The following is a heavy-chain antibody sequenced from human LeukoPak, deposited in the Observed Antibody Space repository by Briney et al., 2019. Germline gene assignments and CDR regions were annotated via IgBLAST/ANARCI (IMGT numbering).Heavy chain of an antibody. CDR1: GGSISSYY. V-gene: IGHV4-59*01. CDR3: ARVTYCGSYFRPSAAFDI. J-gene: IGHJ3*02. CDR2: IYYSGSN. D-gene: IGHD1-26*01. Sequence: SESLSLACTVSGGSISSYYRSWIRHPPGKGLEWVGYIYYSGSNNYNPSLNSRVNISVDTSKTQFSLKVSSVIAADTAVYYCARVTYCGSYFRPSAAFDIWGQGTMVTVSS.